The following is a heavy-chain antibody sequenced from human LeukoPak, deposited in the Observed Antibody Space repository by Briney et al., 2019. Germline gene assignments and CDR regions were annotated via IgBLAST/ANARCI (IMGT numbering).Heavy chain of an antibody. Sequence: GGSLRLSCAASGFTVSSNYMSWVRQPPGKGLEWVSVIYSGGSTYYADSVKGRFTISRDNSKNPLSLKMNSLRAEDTAVYYCARVQGYCSGGSCYSFYYYGMDVWGQGTTVTVSS. CDR1: GFTVSSNY. V-gene: IGHV3-66*01. CDR2: IYSGGST. CDR3: ARVQGYCSGGSCYSFYYYGMDV. J-gene: IGHJ6*02. D-gene: IGHD2-15*01.